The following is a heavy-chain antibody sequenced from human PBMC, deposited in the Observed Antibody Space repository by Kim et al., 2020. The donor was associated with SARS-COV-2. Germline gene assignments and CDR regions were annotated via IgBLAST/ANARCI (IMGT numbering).Heavy chain of an antibody. CDR3: ARDGACGNIGCNGLDV. V-gene: IGHV1-2*02. CDR2: INPISGDT. CDR1: GYTFTGYY. Sequence: ASVKVSCKASGYTFTGYYMHWVRQVPGQGLEWMGWINPISGDTDSAQRFQGRVTLTRDTSISTAYMELSSLISDDTAEYYCARDGACGNIGCNGLDVWGQGTTVIVSS. J-gene: IGHJ6*02. D-gene: IGHD2-21*01.